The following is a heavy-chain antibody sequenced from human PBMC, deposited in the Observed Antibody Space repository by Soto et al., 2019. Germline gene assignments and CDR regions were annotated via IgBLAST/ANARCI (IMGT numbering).Heavy chain of an antibody. Sequence: EVQLVESGGGLAQPGGSLRLSCAVSGFTFSSNWMNWVRQAPGKGLEWVANIKQDGSETYYVDSVKGRFTISRDNAQSSLYLQMNSLRAEDTAVYYCARDRGYCRGGTCYSVLDFWGQGTLVTVSS. CDR2: IKQDGSET. J-gene: IGHJ4*02. CDR1: GFTFSSNW. D-gene: IGHD2-15*01. CDR3: ARDRGYCRGGTCYSVLDF. V-gene: IGHV3-7*01.